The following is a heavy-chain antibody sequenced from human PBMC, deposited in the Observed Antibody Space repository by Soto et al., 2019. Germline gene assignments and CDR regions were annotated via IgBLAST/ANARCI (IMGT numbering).Heavy chain of an antibody. CDR2: INPSGGST. D-gene: IGHD3-9*01. V-gene: IGHV1-46*01. CDR1: GYTFTSYY. J-gene: IGHJ5*02. Sequence: GASVKVSCKASGYTFTSYYMHWVRQAPGQGLEWMGIINPSGGSTSYAQKFQGRVSMTRDTSTSTVYMELSSLRSEDTAVYYCARDRYDILTGYYPNWFDPWGQGTLVTVSS. CDR3: ARDRYDILTGYYPNWFDP.